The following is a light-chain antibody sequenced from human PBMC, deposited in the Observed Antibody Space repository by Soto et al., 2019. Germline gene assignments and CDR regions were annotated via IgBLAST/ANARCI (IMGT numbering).Light chain of an antibody. CDR2: GAS. CDR1: QSVGRNY. Sequence: ESVLTQSPGTLSFSPGERATLSCRASQSVGRNYLAWFQQKSGQAPRLLIYGASSRATGIPDRFSGSGSGTEFTLTITSLQSEDFAVYYCQQHANWPLTFGGGTKVDIK. J-gene: IGKJ4*01. CDR3: QQHANWPLT. V-gene: IGKV3-20*01.